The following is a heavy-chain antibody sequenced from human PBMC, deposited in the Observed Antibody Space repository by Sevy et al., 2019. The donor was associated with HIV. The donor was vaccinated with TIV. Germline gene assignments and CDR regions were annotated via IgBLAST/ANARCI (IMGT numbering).Heavy chain of an antibody. CDR3: TKDPPVYGDFPYGMDV. CDR1: GFIFDDYG. J-gene: IGHJ6*02. D-gene: IGHD4-17*01. Sequence: GGSLRLSCAASGFIFDDYGMHWVRQAPGKGLEWVALISHDGGKKYYADSVKGRFTISRDNFKNTLYLQMNTLRRDDTAAYFCTKDPPVYGDFPYGMDVWGQGTTVTVSS. V-gene: IGHV3-30*18. CDR2: ISHDGGKK.